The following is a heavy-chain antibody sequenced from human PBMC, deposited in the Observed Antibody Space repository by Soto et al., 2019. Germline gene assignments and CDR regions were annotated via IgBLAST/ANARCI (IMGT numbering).Heavy chain of an antibody. Sequence: EVQLLESGGALEQRGGSLRLSCAASGFTFSSYAMSWVRQAPGKGLEWVSSISASGDSTHNADSVKGRFAISRDNSKNTLDLQLNSLTADDTAVYYCAKGGLYNSSWYEGYWGQGTLVTVSS. J-gene: IGHJ4*02. V-gene: IGHV3-23*01. CDR3: AKGGLYNSSWYEGY. CDR2: ISASGDST. D-gene: IGHD6-13*01. CDR1: GFTFSSYA.